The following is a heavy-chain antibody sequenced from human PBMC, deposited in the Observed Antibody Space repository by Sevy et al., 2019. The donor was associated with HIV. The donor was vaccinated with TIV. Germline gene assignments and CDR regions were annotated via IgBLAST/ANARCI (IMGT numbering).Heavy chain of an antibody. CDR3: TTGKPYHDFWSGYPDYYYYGMDV. CDR1: GFTFSNAW. V-gene: IGHV3-15*01. Sequence: GGSLRLSCAASGFTFSNAWMSWVRQAPGKGLEWVGRIKSKTDGGATDYAAPVKGRFTISRDDSKNTLYLQMNSLKTEDTAVYYCTTGKPYHDFWSGYPDYYYYGMDVWGQGTTVTVSS. CDR2: IKSKTDGGAT. J-gene: IGHJ6*02. D-gene: IGHD3-3*01.